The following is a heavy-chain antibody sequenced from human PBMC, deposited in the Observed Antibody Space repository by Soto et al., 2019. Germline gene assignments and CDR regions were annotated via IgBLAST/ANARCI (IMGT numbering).Heavy chain of an antibody. CDR1: GGSIRSSSCY. D-gene: IGHD4-17*01. CDR3: ARLRDYGDYFDY. CDR2: VYYSGLT. V-gene: IGHV4-39*01. J-gene: IGHJ4*02. Sequence: PSETLSLTCTVSGGSIRSSSCYWVWIRQPPGKGLEWIGSVYYSGLTYYNPSLKSRVTISVDTSKNQFSLKLSSVTAADTAVYYCARLRDYGDYFDYWGQGTRVTVSS.